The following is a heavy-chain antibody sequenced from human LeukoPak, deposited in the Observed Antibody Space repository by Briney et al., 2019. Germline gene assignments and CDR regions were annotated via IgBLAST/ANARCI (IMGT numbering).Heavy chain of an antibody. J-gene: IGHJ4*02. CDR1: GFTFSIYG. D-gene: IGHD3-9*01. V-gene: IGHV3-23*01. Sequence: GGSLRLSCAASGFTFSIYGMSWVRQAPGRGLEWVSAMSGSGGSTYYADSVKGRFTISRDNSKNTLYLQMNSLRAEDTAVYYCAREILTGYYFPDYWGQGTLVTVSS. CDR2: MSGSGGST. CDR3: AREILTGYYFPDY.